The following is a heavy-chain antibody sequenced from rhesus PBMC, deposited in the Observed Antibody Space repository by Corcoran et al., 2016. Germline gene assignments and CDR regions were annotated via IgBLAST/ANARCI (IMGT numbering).Heavy chain of an antibody. Sequence: EVQLVQSGAEVKRPGESLHISCKTSGYSFTSYWISWVRQMPGKGLEWMGAVDPIDSDIGDNPSVQGQATISADKSISTAYLQWSRLKASDTATYYCAKGGWGDLSDYGGQGVLVTVSS. CDR2: VDPIDSDI. CDR1: GYSFTSYW. D-gene: IGHD3-34*01. J-gene: IGHJ4*01. CDR3: AKGGWGDLSDY. V-gene: IGHV5-20*01.